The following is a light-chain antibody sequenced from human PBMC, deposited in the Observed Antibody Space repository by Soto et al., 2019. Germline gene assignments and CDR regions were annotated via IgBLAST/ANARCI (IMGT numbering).Light chain of an antibody. Sequence: EIVMTQSPVTQSVSPGESATLSCRATQSVSSKVAWYQQKSGQAPRLLIYSASTRATGISARFSGSGSGTDFTLTISRLEPEDFAVYYCWKYASSGAFCQGSMVDI. CDR1: QSVSSK. CDR2: SAS. CDR3: WKYASSGA. V-gene: IGKV3D-15*01. J-gene: IGKJ1*01.